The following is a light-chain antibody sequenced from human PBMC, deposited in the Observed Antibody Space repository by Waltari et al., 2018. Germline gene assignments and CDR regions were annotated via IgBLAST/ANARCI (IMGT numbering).Light chain of an antibody. CDR3: QSYDSSHWV. V-gene: IGLV1-40*01. CDR1: NSNIGAGPD. CDR2: GNI. J-gene: IGLJ3*02. Sequence: QSVLTQPPSVSGAPGQRVTIPCAGGNSNIGAGPDVHWYQHLPGTAPKLLIYGNINRPSGVPDRFSGSKSGTSASLAITGLQADDEADYYCQSYDSSHWVFGGGTKLTVL.